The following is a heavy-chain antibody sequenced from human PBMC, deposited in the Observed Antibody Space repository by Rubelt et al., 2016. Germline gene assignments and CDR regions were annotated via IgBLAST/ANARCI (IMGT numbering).Heavy chain of an antibody. CDR3: ARLYSSTWTPYYFDY. CDR1: GGSFSGYY. Sequence: QVQLQQWGAGLLKPSETLSLTCAVYGGSFSGYYWSWIRQAPGEGLEWIGEINHSGSTNYNPALRSRVTISVDTSKNQFSLNLSAVTAADTALYYCARLYSSTWTPYYFDYWGQGTLVTVSS. CDR2: INHSGST. V-gene: IGHV4-34*01. D-gene: IGHD6-13*01. J-gene: IGHJ4*02.